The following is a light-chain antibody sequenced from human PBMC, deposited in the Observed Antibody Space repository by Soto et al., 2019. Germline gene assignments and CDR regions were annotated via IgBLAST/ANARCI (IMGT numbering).Light chain of an antibody. CDR1: SSNIGSNT. J-gene: IGLJ2*01. CDR3: ATWDDSLNGVV. V-gene: IGLV1-44*01. Sequence: QSVLTQPPSASGTPGRRVTMSCSGSSSNIGSNTVNWYQHLPGTAPKLLIYSNNQRPSGVPDRFSGSKSGTSASLAISGLQSEDEADYYCATWDDSLNGVVFGGGTKLTVL. CDR2: SNN.